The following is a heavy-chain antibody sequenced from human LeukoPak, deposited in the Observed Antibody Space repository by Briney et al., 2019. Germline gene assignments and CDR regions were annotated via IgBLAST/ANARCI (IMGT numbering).Heavy chain of an antibody. J-gene: IGHJ4*02. Sequence: GGSLRLSCAASGFTFSSYAMHWVRQAPGKGLEGVAVISYDGSNKYYADSVKGRFTISRVNSKNTLYLQMNSLRAEDTAVYYCSRAHYDILTGYPRPFDYWGQGTLVTVSS. D-gene: IGHD3-9*01. CDR3: SRAHYDILTGYPRPFDY. V-gene: IGHV3-30*04. CDR2: ISYDGSNK. CDR1: GFTFSSYA.